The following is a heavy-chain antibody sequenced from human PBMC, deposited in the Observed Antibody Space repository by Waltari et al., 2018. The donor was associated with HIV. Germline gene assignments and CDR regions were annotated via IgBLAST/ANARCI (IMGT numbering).Heavy chain of an antibody. V-gene: IGHV3-30-3*01. Sequence: QEQLVESGGGVAQPGRSLRLSCSASGFIFGDYAIPWVPTAPGKGLEWVGLISFDGNNAYYADSVKGRFTISRDNSKNTMSLQMNSLRSDDTALYYCARTIFGVMITSDFFYGMDVWGQGTTVTVS. CDR2: ISFDGNNA. D-gene: IGHD3-3*01. CDR3: ARTIFGVMITSDFFYGMDV. J-gene: IGHJ6*02. CDR1: GFIFGDYA.